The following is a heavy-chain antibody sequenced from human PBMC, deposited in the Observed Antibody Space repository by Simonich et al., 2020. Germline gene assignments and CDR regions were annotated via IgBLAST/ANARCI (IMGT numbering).Heavy chain of an antibody. V-gene: IGHV4-38-2*01. Sequence: QVQLQESGPGLVKPSETLSLTCAVSGYSISSGYYWGWIRQPPGKGLEWIGSIYHSGSTDSTPSLKSRVTISVDTSKNQFSLKLSSVTAADTAVYYGARVGYSNYYYYGMDVWGQGTTVTVSS. CDR1: GYSISSGYY. J-gene: IGHJ6*02. CDR2: IYHSGST. D-gene: IGHD6-13*01. CDR3: ARVGYSNYYYYGMDV.